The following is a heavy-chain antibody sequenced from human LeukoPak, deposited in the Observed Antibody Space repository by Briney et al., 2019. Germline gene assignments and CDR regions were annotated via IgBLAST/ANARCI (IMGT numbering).Heavy chain of an antibody. Sequence: GGSLRLSCAASGFTFSSYSMNWVRQAPGKGLEWVSYISSSSSTIYYADSVKGRFTISRDNAKNSLYLQMNSLRAEDTAVYYCAKAGITMIVVVPWFDYWGQGTLVTVSS. J-gene: IGHJ4*02. CDR1: GFTFSSYS. V-gene: IGHV3-48*01. D-gene: IGHD3-22*01. CDR2: ISSSSSTI. CDR3: AKAGITMIVVVPWFDY.